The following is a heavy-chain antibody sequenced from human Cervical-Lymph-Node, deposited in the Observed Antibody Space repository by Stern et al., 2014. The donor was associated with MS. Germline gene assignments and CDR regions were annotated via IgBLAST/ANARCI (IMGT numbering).Heavy chain of an antibody. J-gene: IGHJ6*02. CDR2: LWYDGSNE. CDR1: GFTFGSYG. Sequence: VQLVESGGGVVQPGRSLGLSCAASGFTFGSYGMHWVRQAPGKGLEWVAVLWYDGSNENYADSVRGRFTISRDNSKNTLYLQMNSLRAEDTAVYYCAKDSLKYRYYFYGMDVWGQGTTVTVSS. CDR3: AKDSLKYRYYFYGMDV. V-gene: IGHV3-33*06. D-gene: IGHD1-1*01.